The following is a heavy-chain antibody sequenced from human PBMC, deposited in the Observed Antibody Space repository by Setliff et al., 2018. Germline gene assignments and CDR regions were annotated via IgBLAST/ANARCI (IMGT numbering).Heavy chain of an antibody. V-gene: IGHV3-7*01. J-gene: IGHJ6*02. CDR2: IKQDGSEK. Sequence: GGSLRLSCAASGFTFSSYWMSWARQAPGKGLEWVANIKQDGSEKYYVDPVKGRFTISRDNAKNSLYLQMNSLRAEDTAVYSCARVITFGGVIRSPSYGMDVWGQGTTVTVS. D-gene: IGHD3-16*01. CDR3: ARVITFGGVIRSPSYGMDV. CDR1: GFTFSSYW.